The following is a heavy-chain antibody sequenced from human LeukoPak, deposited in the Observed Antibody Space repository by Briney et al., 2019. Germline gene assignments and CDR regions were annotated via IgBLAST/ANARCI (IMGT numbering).Heavy chain of an antibody. CDR3: ARSQSTIFGVVTLYYYYMDV. Sequence: HRASVKVSCKASGGTFSSYTISWVRQAPGQGLEWMGRIIPILGIANYAQKFQGRVTITADKSTSTAYMELSSPRSEDTAVYYCARSQSTIFGVVTLYYYYMDVWGKGTTVTVSS. J-gene: IGHJ6*03. V-gene: IGHV1-69*02. CDR1: GGTFSSYT. CDR2: IIPILGIA. D-gene: IGHD3-3*01.